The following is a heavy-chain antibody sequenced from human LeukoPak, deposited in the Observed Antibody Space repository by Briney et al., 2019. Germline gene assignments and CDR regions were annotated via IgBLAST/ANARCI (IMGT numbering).Heavy chain of an antibody. CDR2: ISSSSSYI. V-gene: IGHV3-21*01. J-gene: IGHJ6*02. CDR1: GFTFSSYS. D-gene: IGHD6-25*01. Sequence: PGGSLRLSCAASGFTFSSYSMNWVRQAPGKGLEWVSSISSSSSYIYYADSVKGRFTISRDNAKNSLYLQMNSLGAEDTAVYYCASSSGHYYYGMDVWGQGTTVTVSS. CDR3: ASSSGHYYYGMDV.